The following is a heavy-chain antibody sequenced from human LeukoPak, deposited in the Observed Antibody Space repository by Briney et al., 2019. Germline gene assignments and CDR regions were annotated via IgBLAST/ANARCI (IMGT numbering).Heavy chain of an antibody. D-gene: IGHD1-7*01. CDR2: ISAYNGNT. Sequence: ASVKVSCKASGYTFTSYGISWVRQAPGQGPEWMGWISAYNGNTNYAQKLQGRVTMTTDTSTSTAYMELRSLRSDDTAVYYCAGDHSLELPFDYWGQGTLVTVSS. CDR3: AGDHSLELPFDY. CDR1: GYTFTSYG. V-gene: IGHV1-18*01. J-gene: IGHJ4*02.